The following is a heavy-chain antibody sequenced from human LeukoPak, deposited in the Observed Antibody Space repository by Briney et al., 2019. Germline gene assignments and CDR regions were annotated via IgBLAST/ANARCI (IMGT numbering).Heavy chain of an antibody. CDR2: VKSKADDGTT. CDR3: ATEGGSGSYYGDDAFDM. CDR1: GFSFTNTW. Sequence: GGSLRLSCEASGFSFTNTWMSWVRQAPGKGLEWVGRVKSKADDGTTDYAAPVQGRFTISRDDSKNTLSLQMNSLKTEDTAVYYCATEGGSGSYYGDDAFDMWGEGTMVTVSS. D-gene: IGHD3-10*01. V-gene: IGHV3-15*01. J-gene: IGHJ3*02.